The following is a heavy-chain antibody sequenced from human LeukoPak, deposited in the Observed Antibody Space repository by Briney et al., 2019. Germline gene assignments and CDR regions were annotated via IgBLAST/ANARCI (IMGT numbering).Heavy chain of an antibody. J-gene: IGHJ6*03. V-gene: IGHV3-74*01. CDR2: INSDGRRT. CDR1: GFTISNHW. CDR3: AREVEVVPATMGAYYYYYMDV. D-gene: IGHD2-2*01. Sequence: GGSLRLSCAASGFTISNHWMHWVRKAPGKGLVWVSRINSDGRRTSYADSVKGRFTIPRDNAKNTLYLQMNSLRPDDTAVYYCAREVEVVPATMGAYYYYYMDVWGKGTTVTVSS.